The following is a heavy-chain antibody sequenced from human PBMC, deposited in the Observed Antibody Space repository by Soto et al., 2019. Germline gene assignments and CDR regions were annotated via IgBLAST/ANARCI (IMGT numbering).Heavy chain of an antibody. V-gene: IGHV4-59*08. CDR3: ARRVVPSYYYYYMDV. J-gene: IGHJ6*03. D-gene: IGHD2-2*01. CDR2: IYYSGST. Sequence: PSETLSLTCIVSGGSISSYYWSWIRQPPGKGLEWIGYIYYSGSTNYNPSLKSRVTISVDTSKNQFSLKLSSVTAADTAVYYCARRVVPSYYYYYMDVWGKGTTVTVSS. CDR1: GGSISSYY.